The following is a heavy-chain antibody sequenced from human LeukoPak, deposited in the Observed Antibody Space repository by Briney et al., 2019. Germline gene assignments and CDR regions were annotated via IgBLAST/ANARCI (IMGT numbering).Heavy chain of an antibody. CDR1: GFTVSSNY. V-gene: IGHV3-66*02. J-gene: IGHJ4*02. CDR2: IYSGGST. Sequence: GGSLRLSCAASGFTVSSNYMSWVRQAPGKGLEWVSVIYSGGSTYYADSVKGRFTISRDNSKNTLYLQMNSLRAEDTAVYYCARDWSWSGYYKGLAVDHWGQGTLVTVSS. CDR3: ARDWSWSGYYKGLAVDH. D-gene: IGHD3-3*01.